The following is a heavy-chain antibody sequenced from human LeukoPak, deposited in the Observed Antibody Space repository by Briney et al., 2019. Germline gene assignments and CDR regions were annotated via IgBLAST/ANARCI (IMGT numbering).Heavy chain of an antibody. Sequence: PETLSLTCTVSGGSISSSSYYWGWIRQPPGKGLEWIGSIYYSGSTYYNPSLKSRVTISVDTSKNQFSLKLSSVTAADTAVYYCARDTMTTVDYWGQGTLVTVSS. V-gene: IGHV4-39*07. D-gene: IGHD4-17*01. J-gene: IGHJ4*02. CDR3: ARDTMTTVDY. CDR2: IYYSGST. CDR1: GGSISSSSYY.